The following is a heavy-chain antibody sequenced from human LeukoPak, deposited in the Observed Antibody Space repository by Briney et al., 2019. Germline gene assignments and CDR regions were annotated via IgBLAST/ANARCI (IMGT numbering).Heavy chain of an antibody. CDR2: IIPIFGTA. Sequence: ASVKVSCKASGGTFSSYAISWVRQAPGQGLEWMGGIIPIFGTANYAQKFQGRVTITADESTSTAYMELSSLRAEDTAVYYCAKDYFRWTYFDYWGQGTLVTVSS. D-gene: IGHD4-23*01. CDR1: GGTFSSYA. V-gene: IGHV1-69*01. J-gene: IGHJ4*02. CDR3: AKDYFRWTYFDY.